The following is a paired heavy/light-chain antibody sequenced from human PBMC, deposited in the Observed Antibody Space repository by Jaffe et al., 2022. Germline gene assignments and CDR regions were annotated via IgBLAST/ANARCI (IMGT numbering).Light chain of an antibody. CDR2: KAS. Sequence: DIQMTQSPSTLSASVGDRVTITCRASQSISSSLAWYQQKPGKAPNLLIYKASSLESGVPSRFSGSGSGTEFTLTISSLQPDDFATYYCQQYNYFWTFGQGTKVEIK. CDR3: QQYNYFWT. CDR1: QSISSS. J-gene: IGKJ1*01. V-gene: IGKV1-5*03.
Heavy chain of an antibody. CDR2: IKQDGSEK. CDR1: GFTLSTYW. J-gene: IGHJ3*02. D-gene: IGHD2-2*01. CDR3: ARERFCSSSTCYVGDPFHI. Sequence: EVQMVESGGGLVQPGGSLRLSCAASGFTLSTYWMTWVRQAPGKGLEWVASIKQDGSEKYYVDSVKGRFSISRDNAKNSLYLQMNSLRAEDTAVYYCARERFCSSSTCYVGDPFHIRGQGTMVIVAS. V-gene: IGHV3-7*05.